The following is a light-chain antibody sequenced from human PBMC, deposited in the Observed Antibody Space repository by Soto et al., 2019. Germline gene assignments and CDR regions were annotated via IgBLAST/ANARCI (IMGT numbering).Light chain of an antibody. V-gene: IGKV3-11*01. Sequence: EIVLTQSPVTLSLSPGERATLSCRASQSVSRYLAWYQQKPGQAPRLLVYDASNRATGIPARFSGSGSGTDFTLTISSLEPEDFAVYYCQQRYIGLTFGGGTNVEMK. CDR2: DAS. CDR1: QSVSRY. J-gene: IGKJ4*01. CDR3: QQRYIGLT.